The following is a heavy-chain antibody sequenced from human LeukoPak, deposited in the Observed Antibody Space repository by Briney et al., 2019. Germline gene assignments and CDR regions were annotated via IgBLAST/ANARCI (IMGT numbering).Heavy chain of an antibody. CDR3: TRDEVGATTEFDS. CDR2: ISPSGSNI. CDR1: GFTFSSDS. J-gene: IGHJ4*02. D-gene: IGHD1-26*01. Sequence: GGSLRLSCAASGFTFSSDSMNWVRQAPGKGLEWVSYISPSGSNIKYADSVKGRFSISRDNAMNSLYLQMNSLRAEDTAVYYCTRDEVGATTEFDSWGQGTLVTVS. V-gene: IGHV3-48*04.